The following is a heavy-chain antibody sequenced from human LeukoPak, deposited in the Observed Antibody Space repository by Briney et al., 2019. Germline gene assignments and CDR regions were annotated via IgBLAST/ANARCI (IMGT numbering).Heavy chain of an antibody. CDR3: ARRHSSYGDYVDFDY. Sequence: PSETLSLTCTVSGGSISSYYWSWIRQPPGKGLEWIGYIYYSGSTNYNPSLKSRVTISVDTSKNQFSLKLSSVTAADTAVYYCARRHSSYGDYVDFDYWGQGTLVTVSP. J-gene: IGHJ4*02. CDR2: IYYSGST. CDR1: GGSISSYY. D-gene: IGHD4-17*01. V-gene: IGHV4-59*08.